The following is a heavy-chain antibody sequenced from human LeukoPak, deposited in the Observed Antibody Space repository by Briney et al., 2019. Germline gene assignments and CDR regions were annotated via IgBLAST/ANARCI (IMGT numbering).Heavy chain of an antibody. Sequence: PGRSLRLSCAASGFTFDDYAMNWVRQAPGKGLEWVSSISSSSSYIYYADSVKGRFTISRDNAKNSLYLQMNSLRAEDTAVYYCARDQVGATNFDYWGQGTLVTVSS. CDR2: ISSSSSYI. CDR1: GFTFDDYA. D-gene: IGHD1-26*01. J-gene: IGHJ4*02. V-gene: IGHV3-21*01. CDR3: ARDQVGATNFDY.